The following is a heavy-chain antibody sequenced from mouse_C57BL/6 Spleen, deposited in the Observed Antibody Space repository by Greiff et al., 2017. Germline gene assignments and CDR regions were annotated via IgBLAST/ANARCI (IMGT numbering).Heavy chain of an antibody. CDR3: ARYGYDGFAY. D-gene: IGHD2-2*01. V-gene: IGHV1-69*01. CDR1: GYTFTSYW. J-gene: IGHJ3*01. CDR2: IDPSDSYT. Sequence: QVQLQQPGAELVMPGASVKLSCKASGYTFTSYWMHWVKQRPGQGLEWIGEIDPSDSYTNYNQKFKGKSTLTVDKSSSTAYMQLSSLTSEDSAVYYCARYGYDGFAYGGQGTLVTVSA.